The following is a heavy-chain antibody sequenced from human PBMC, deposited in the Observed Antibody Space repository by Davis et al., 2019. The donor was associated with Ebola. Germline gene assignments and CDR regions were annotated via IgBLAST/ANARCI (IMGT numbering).Heavy chain of an antibody. J-gene: IGHJ6*02. CDR3: ARAWGSGSYYYYGMDV. CDR2: INSDGIST. Sequence: HTGGSLRLSCEAPGFTFSSYRMHWVRQAPGKGLVWVSRINSDGISTSYADSVKGRFTISRDNTKNTLYLQKNSLRAEDTAVYYCARAWGSGSYYYYGMDVWGQGTTVTVSS. V-gene: IGHV3-74*01. CDR1: GFTFSSYR. D-gene: IGHD3-10*01.